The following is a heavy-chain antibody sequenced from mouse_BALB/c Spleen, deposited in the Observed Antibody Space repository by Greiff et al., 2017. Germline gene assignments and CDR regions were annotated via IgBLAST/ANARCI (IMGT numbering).Heavy chain of an antibody. Sequence: VQLQQSGAELVRPGALVKLSCKASGFNIKDYYMHWVKQRPEQGLEWIGWIDPENGITIYDPKFQGKASITADTSSNTAYLQLSSLTSEDTAVYYCARRDIVPYYAMDYWGQGTSVTVSS. V-gene: IGHV14-1*02. CDR3: ARRDIVPYYAMDY. CDR1: GFNIKDYY. D-gene: IGHD5-1*01. J-gene: IGHJ4*01. CDR2: IDPENGIT.